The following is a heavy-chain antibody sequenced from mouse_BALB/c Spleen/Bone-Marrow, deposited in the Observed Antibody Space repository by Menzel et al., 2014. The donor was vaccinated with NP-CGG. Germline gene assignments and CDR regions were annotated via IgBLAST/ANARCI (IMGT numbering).Heavy chain of an antibody. CDR1: GFDFSRYW. CDR2: INPDSSTI. Sequence: EVKLEESGGGLVQPGGSLKLSCAASGFDFSRYWMSWVRQAPGKGLEWIGEINPDSSTINYTPSLKDKFIISRYNAKDTLYLQMSKVKSEDTSLYYCARQGYYGKGDYWGQGTTLTVSS. D-gene: IGHD2-1*01. V-gene: IGHV4-1*02. CDR3: ARQGYYGKGDY. J-gene: IGHJ2*01.